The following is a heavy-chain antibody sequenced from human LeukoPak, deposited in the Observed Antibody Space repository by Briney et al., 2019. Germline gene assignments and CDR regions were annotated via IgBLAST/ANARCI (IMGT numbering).Heavy chain of an antibody. CDR2: ISSSSSYI. J-gene: IGHJ4*02. D-gene: IGHD3-10*01. V-gene: IGHV3-21*01. CDR3: ARGPGGVFDY. Sequence: SGGSLRLSCAASGLTFSSYSMNWVRQAPGKGLEWVSSISSSSSYIYYADSVKGRFTISRDNAKNSLYLQMNSLRAEDTAVYYCARGPGGVFDYWGQGTLVTVSS. CDR1: GLTFSSYS.